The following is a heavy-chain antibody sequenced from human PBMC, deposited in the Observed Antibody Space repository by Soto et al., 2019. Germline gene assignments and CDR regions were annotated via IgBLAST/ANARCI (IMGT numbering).Heavy chain of an antibody. Sequence: SVKVSCKASGGTFNSYTISWVRQAPGQGLEWMGRIIPILGIANYAQKFQGRVTITADKSTSTAYMELSSLRSEDTAVYYCARDEGSSWNWFDPWGQGTLVTVSS. D-gene: IGHD6-13*01. CDR2: IIPILGIA. CDR3: ARDEGSSWNWFDP. J-gene: IGHJ5*02. CDR1: GGTFNSYT. V-gene: IGHV1-69*04.